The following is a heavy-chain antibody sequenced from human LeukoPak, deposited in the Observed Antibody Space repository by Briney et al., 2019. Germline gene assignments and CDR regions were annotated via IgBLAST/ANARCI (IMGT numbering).Heavy chain of an antibody. CDR3: AGYAPYNWFDP. Sequence: TGGSLRLSCAASGFTFSDYYMSWIRQAPGKGLEWVSYISSSGSTIYYADSVKGRFTISRDNAENSLYLQMNSLRAEDTAVYYCAGYAPYNWFDPWGQGTLVTVSS. J-gene: IGHJ5*02. CDR2: ISSSGSTI. V-gene: IGHV3-11*01. CDR1: GFTFSDYY.